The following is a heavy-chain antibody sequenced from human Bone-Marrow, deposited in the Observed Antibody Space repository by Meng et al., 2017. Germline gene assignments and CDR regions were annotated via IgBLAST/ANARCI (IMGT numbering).Heavy chain of an antibody. CDR2: ISSSGSTI. Sequence: GESLKISCAASGFTFSSYEMNWVRQAPGKGLEWVSYISSSGSTIYYADSVKGRFTISRDNAKNSLYLQMNSLRAEDTAVYYCARVPYYDYVWGSGYYYGMDVWGQGTTVTVSS. D-gene: IGHD3-16*01. V-gene: IGHV3-48*03. CDR1: GFTFSSYE. CDR3: ARVPYYDYVWGSGYYYGMDV. J-gene: IGHJ6*02.